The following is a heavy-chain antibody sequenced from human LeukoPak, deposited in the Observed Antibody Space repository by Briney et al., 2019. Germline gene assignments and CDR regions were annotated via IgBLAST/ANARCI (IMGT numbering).Heavy chain of an antibody. CDR2: IYPGDSDT. D-gene: IGHD1-26*01. J-gene: IGHJ4*02. CDR1: GYSFPMYW. CDR3: ARQASGRYFQYSDY. V-gene: IGHV5-51*01. Sequence: GESLKISCRASGYSFPMYWIGWVRQMPGRGLEWMGIIYPGDSDTRYSPSFQGQVTISVDESINSVYLQWSSLQASDTASYYCARQASGRYFQYSDYWGQGTQVTVSS.